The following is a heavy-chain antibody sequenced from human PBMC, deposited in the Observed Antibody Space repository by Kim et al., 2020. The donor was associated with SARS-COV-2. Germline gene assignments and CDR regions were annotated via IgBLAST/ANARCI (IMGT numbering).Heavy chain of an antibody. CDR2: INAANGNT. V-gene: IGHV1-3*01. CDR1: GYTFTSYA. CDR3: ARVWGWACSGGSCYSIYYGMDV. J-gene: IGHJ6*02. D-gene: IGHD2-15*01. Sequence: ASVKVSCKASGYTFTSYAMHWVRQAPGQRLEWMGWINAANGNTKYSQKFQGRVTITRDTSASTAYMELSSLRSEDTAVYYCARVWGWACSGGSCYSIYYGMDVWGQGTTVTVSS.